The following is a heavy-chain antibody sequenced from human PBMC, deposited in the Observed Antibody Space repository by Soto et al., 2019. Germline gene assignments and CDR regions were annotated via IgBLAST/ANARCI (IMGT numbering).Heavy chain of an antibody. CDR2: IYWDDDK. Sequence: QITLKESGPTLVKPTQTLTLTCTFSGFSLSTSGVGVGWIRQPPGKALEWLALIYWDDDKRYSPSLKSRLTITKDTSKNPMVLTMTNMYPVDTATYYCAHPRLVDTALVTDWYFDLWGRGTLVTVSS. CDR3: AHPRLVDTALVTDWYFDL. V-gene: IGHV2-5*02. CDR1: GFSLSTSGVG. D-gene: IGHD5-18*01. J-gene: IGHJ2*01.